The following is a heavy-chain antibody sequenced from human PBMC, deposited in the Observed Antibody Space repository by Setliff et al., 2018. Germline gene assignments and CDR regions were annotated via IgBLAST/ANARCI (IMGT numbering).Heavy chain of an antibody. Sequence: GESLKISCVVSGFTFRNFGMTWVRQAPGKGLEWLAKISGASSTIYYADSVKGRFTISRDNAQDSLYLQLNSLNTEDTAVYYCAADTFDSNAQAFDYWGQGTLVTVSS. CDR2: ISGASSTI. V-gene: IGHV3-48*01. J-gene: IGHJ4*02. CDR3: AADTFDSNAQAFDY. D-gene: IGHD3-22*01. CDR1: GFTFRNFG.